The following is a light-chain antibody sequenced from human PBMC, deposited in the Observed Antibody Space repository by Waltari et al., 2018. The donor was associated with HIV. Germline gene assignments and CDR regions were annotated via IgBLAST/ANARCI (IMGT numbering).Light chain of an antibody. CDR1: HTVSSSY. J-gene: IGKJ4*01. Sequence: EVGLTKSPGTLALSPGNTATRTYRASHTVSSSYLACDQQKSGQAPMLRIYDASNRATGISARFSGSGSGTDFTLTISSLEPEDFGIYYCQQRWKWPLTFGGGTKVEIK. V-gene: IGKV3D-20*02. CDR2: DAS. CDR3: QQRWKWPLT.